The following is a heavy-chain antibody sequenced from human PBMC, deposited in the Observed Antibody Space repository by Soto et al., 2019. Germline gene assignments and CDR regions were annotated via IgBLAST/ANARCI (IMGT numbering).Heavy chain of an antibody. CDR1: GFTFSSYG. CDR3: AKATPRIAAFKALDY. Sequence: PGGSLRLSCAASGFTFSSYGMHWVRQAPGKGLEWVAVISYDGSNKYYADSVKGRFTISRDNSKNTLYLQMNSLRAEDTAVYYCAKATPRIAAFKALDYWGQGTLVTVSS. D-gene: IGHD6-6*01. CDR2: ISYDGSNK. V-gene: IGHV3-30*18. J-gene: IGHJ4*02.